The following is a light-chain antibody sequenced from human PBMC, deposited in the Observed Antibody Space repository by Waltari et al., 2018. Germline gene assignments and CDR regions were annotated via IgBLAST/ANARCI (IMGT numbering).Light chain of an antibody. CDR2: GAS. V-gene: IGKV3-15*01. Sequence: EIVMTQSPATLSVSPGERATLSCRASQNIRSNLAWYRQKPGQAPRLLIYGASFRATGIPARISGSGSGTEFTLTISSLQSEDFAVYFCQQYVNWPPITFGQGTKLEIK. CDR1: QNIRSN. CDR3: QQYVNWPPIT. J-gene: IGKJ2*01.